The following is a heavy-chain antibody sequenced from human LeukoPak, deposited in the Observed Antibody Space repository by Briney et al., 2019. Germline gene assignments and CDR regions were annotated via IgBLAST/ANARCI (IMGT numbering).Heavy chain of an antibody. Sequence: SETLSLTCTVSGGSISSYYWSWIRQPPGKRLEWIGYISNSGSTNYNPSLKRRVTVSVDMSKNQLSLDLSSVTAADTAVYYCARAQYHGFSTGYSGGYYYMDVWGKGTTVSVSS. J-gene: IGHJ6*03. V-gene: IGHV4-59*01. CDR2: ISNSGST. D-gene: IGHD3-3*01. CDR3: ARAQYHGFSTGYSGGYYYMDV. CDR1: GGSISSYY.